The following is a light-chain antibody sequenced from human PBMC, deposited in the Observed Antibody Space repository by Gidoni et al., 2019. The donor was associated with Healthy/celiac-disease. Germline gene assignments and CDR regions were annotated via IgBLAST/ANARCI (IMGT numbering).Light chain of an antibody. Sequence: EIVLTQSPGTLSLSPGERATLSCRASQSVSSSYLAWYQQKPGQAPRLLIYGASSRATGIPDRFSASGSGTDFTLTLSRLEPEDFAVYYCQQYGSSPLTFGGGTKVEI. CDR2: GAS. CDR1: QSVSSSY. V-gene: IGKV3-20*01. J-gene: IGKJ4*01. CDR3: QQYGSSPLT.